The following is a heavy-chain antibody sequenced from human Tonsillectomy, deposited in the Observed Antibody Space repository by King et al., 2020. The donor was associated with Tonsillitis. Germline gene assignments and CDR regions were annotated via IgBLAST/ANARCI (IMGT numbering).Heavy chain of an antibody. V-gene: IGHV3-74*01. CDR1: GFTFSSYW. CDR3: VRLPGYSSGWHAY. D-gene: IGHD6-19*01. J-gene: IGHJ4*02. CDR2: INTYVSST. Sequence: DVQLVESGGGLVQPGGSLRLSCAASGFTFSSYWMHWVRQAPGKGLVWVSRINTYVSSTNYADSVKGRFTISRDKAKNTLYLQMNSLRAEDTAVYYCVRLPGYSSGWHAYWGQGTLVTVSS.